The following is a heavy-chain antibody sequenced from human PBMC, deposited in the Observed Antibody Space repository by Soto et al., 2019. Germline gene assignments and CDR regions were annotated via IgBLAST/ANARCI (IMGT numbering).Heavy chain of an antibody. CDR2: IWYDGSNK. CDR3: ARVAGDSSSLSYYYYYYGMDV. J-gene: IGHJ6*02. CDR1: GFTFSSYG. V-gene: IGHV3-33*01. D-gene: IGHD6-13*01. Sequence: QVQLVESGGGVVQHGRSLRLSCAASGFTFSSYGMHWVRQAPGKGLEWVAVIWYDGSNKYYADSVKGRFTISRDNSKNTLYLQMNSLRAEDTAVYYCARVAGDSSSLSYYYYYYGMDVLGQGTTVTVSS.